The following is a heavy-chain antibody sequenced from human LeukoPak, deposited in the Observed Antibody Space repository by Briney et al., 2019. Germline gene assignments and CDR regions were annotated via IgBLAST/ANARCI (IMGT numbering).Heavy chain of an antibody. CDR3: ARDPAFVDSSGYSFR. CDR2: ISYDGSNK. Sequence: GGTLRLSCAASGFTFGSYAMHWVRQAPGKGLEWVAVISYDGSNKYYADSVKGRFTISRDNSKNTLYLQMNSLRAEDTAVYYCARDPAFVDSSGYSFRWGQGTLVTVSS. V-gene: IGHV3-30*04. J-gene: IGHJ4*02. D-gene: IGHD3-22*01. CDR1: GFTFGSYA.